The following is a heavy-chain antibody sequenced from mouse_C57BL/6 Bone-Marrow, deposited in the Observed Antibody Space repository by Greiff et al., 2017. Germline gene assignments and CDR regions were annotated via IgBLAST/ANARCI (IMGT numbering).Heavy chain of an antibody. V-gene: IGHV1-78*01. CDR1: GYTFTDHT. CDR2: IYPRDGST. CDR3: ARGSGGPLYAMDY. D-gene: IGHD4-1*01. Sequence: VQLQQSDAELVKPGASVKISCKVSGYTFTDHTIHWMKQRPEQGLEWIGYIYPRDGSTKYNEKFKGKATLTADKSSSTAYMQLNSLTSEDSAVYVCARGSGGPLYAMDYWGQGTSVTVSS. J-gene: IGHJ4*01.